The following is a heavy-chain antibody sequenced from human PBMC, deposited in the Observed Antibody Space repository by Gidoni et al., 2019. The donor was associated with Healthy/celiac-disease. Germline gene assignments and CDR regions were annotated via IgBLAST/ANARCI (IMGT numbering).Heavy chain of an antibody. Sequence: QVQLQESGPGLVKHSETLSLTCTVSGGSISSYYWSWIRQPPGKGLEWIGYIYYSGSTNYNPSLKSRVTISVDTSKNQFSLKLSSVTAADTAVYYCARGPGYSYGHYYFDYWGQGTLVTVSS. CDR3: ARGPGYSYGHYYFDY. V-gene: IGHV4-59*01. D-gene: IGHD5-18*01. CDR1: GGSISSYY. CDR2: IYYSGST. J-gene: IGHJ4*02.